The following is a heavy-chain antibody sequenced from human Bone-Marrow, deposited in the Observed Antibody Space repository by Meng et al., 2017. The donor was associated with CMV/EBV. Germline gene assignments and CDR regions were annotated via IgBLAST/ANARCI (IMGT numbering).Heavy chain of an antibody. CDR2: IYWNDDK. CDR3: AHSSGPAAIKGNDYDYGMDV. V-gene: IGHV2-5*01. J-gene: IGHJ6*02. CDR1: GFSLSTSGVG. Sequence: SGPTLVKPTQTLKLTCTFSGFSLSTSGVGVSWIRQPPGKALEWRALIYWNDDKRYSPSLKSRLTITKDTSKNQVVLTMTNMDPVDTATYYCAHSSGPAAIKGNDYDYGMDVWGQGTTVTVSS. D-gene: IGHD2-2*02.